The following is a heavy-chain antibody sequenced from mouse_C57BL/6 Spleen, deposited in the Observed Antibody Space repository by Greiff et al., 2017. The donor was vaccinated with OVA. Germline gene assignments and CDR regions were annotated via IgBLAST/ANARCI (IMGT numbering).Heavy chain of an antibody. CDR3: ARSYGSSYWYFDV. CDR1: GYTFTSYW. Sequence: QVHVKQPGAELVRPGSSVKLSCKASGYTFTSYWMHWVKQRPIQGLEWIGNIDPSDSETHYNQKFKDKATLTVDKSSSTAYMQLSSLTSEDSAVYYCARSYGSSYWYFDVWGTGTTVTVSS. D-gene: IGHD1-1*01. V-gene: IGHV1-52*01. J-gene: IGHJ1*03. CDR2: IDPSDSET.